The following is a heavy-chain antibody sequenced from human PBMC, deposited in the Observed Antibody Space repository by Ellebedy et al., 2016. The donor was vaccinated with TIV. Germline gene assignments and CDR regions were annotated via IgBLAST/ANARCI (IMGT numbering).Heavy chain of an antibody. CDR3: ARRGSYGDYAVQVNSWFDR. V-gene: IGHV3-74*01. J-gene: IGHJ5*02. CDR2: TNGDGTTI. D-gene: IGHD4-17*01. Sequence: GESLKISCAASGFTLSGHWMHWVRQAPGKGLVWVSRTNGDGTTISYVDSVEGRFTISRDNANKLLFLQMNSLRVEDTAVYYCARRGSYGDYAVQVNSWFDRWGQGTLVTVSS. CDR1: GFTLSGHW.